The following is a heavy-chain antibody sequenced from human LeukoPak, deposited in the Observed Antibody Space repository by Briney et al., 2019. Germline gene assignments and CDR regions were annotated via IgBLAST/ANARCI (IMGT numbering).Heavy chain of an antibody. Sequence: SETLSLTCTVSGGSISSYYWSWIRQPPGKGLEWIGYIYYSGSTNYNPSLKSRVTISVDTSKNQFSLKLSSVTAADTAVYYCARDAASQSAVVSFDYWGQGTLVTVSS. V-gene: IGHV4-59*12. CDR3: ARDAASQSAVVSFDY. CDR2: IYYSGST. J-gene: IGHJ4*02. CDR1: GGSISSYY. D-gene: IGHD2-8*02.